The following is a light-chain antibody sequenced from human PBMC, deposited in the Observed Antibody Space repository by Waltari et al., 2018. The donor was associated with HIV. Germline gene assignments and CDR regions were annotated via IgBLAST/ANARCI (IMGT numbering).Light chain of an antibody. CDR3: MQALQTPRT. CDR2: LGS. Sequence: DCVMTQSPLFLPVTPGEPASSSCRSSRSLLHSNGYNYLDCYLQKPGQSPQLLLDLGSNRDSAVPDRFSGSGSGTDFTLKISRVEAEDVGVYYCMQALQTPRTFGQGTKLEIK. V-gene: IGKV2-28*01. J-gene: IGKJ2*01. CDR1: RSLLHSNGYNY.